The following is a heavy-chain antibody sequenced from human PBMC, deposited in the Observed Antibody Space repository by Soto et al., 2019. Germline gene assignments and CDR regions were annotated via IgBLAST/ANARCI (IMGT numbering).Heavy chain of an antibody. CDR2: ISYDGSNK. D-gene: IGHD6-13*01. CDR1: GFTFSSYG. Sequence: GGSLRLSCAASGFTFSSYGMHWVRQAPGKGLEWVAVISYDGSNKYYADSVKGRFTISRDNSKNTLYLQMNSLRAEDTAVYYCAKDVRRAAAVDGGAFDIWGQGTKVTVSS. CDR3: AKDVRRAAAVDGGAFDI. J-gene: IGHJ3*02. V-gene: IGHV3-30*18.